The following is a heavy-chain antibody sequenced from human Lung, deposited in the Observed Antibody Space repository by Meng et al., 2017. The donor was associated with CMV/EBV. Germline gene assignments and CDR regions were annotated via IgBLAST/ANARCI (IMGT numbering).Heavy chain of an antibody. CDR1: GFTFSSYA. CDR2: ISGSGGST. D-gene: IGHD2-2*01. J-gene: IGHJ4*02. Sequence: GGSXRLXXAASGFTFSSYAMSWVRQAPGKGLEWVSAISGSGGSTYYADSVKGRFTISRDNSKNTLYLQMNSLRAEDTAVYYCAKDSPIVVVPAAIIPSNDWGQGXLVTVSS. CDR3: AKDSPIVVVPAAIIPSND. V-gene: IGHV3-23*01.